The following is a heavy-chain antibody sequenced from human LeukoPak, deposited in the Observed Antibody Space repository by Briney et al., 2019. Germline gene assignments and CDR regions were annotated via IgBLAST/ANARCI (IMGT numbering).Heavy chain of an antibody. V-gene: IGHV3-23*01. CDR3: AKAREQWLTGPTNFDY. CDR1: RFTFSSYA. D-gene: IGHD6-19*01. Sequence: GGSLRLSCAASRFTFSSYAMSWVREAPGKGLGWVSAISGSGGSTYYADSVKGRVTISRDNSKNTLYLQMNSLRAEDTAVYYCAKAREQWLTGPTNFDYWGQGTLVTVSS. CDR2: ISGSGGST. J-gene: IGHJ4*02.